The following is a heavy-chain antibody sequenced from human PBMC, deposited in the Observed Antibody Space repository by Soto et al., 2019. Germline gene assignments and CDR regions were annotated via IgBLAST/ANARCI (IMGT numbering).Heavy chain of an antibody. J-gene: IGHJ4*02. Sequence: ASVKLSCKASGDTFTSYYMHWVRQAPKQGLEWMGIINPSGGSTSYAQKFQGRVTMTRDTSTSTVYMELSSLRSEDTAVYYCARERRHCSSTSCSPGGFDYWGQGTLVTVSS. CDR2: INPSGGST. V-gene: IGHV1-46*01. CDR1: GDTFTSYY. CDR3: ARERRHCSSTSCSPGGFDY. D-gene: IGHD2-2*01.